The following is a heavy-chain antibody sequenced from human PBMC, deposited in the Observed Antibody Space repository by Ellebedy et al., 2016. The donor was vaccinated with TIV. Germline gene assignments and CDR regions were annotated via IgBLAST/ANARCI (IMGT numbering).Heavy chain of an antibody. CDR3: ARHYRTMGDF. V-gene: IGHV3-7*01. Sequence: GESLKIPXAASGFTLSSYWMSWLRQAPGKGLEWVANIKQDGSEKYYVGSVKGRFTISRDNAKNSLYLQMNSLRAEDTAVYYCARHYRTMGDFWGQGTLVTVSS. CDR1: GFTLSSYW. CDR2: IKQDGSEK. D-gene: IGHD4/OR15-4a*01. J-gene: IGHJ4*02.